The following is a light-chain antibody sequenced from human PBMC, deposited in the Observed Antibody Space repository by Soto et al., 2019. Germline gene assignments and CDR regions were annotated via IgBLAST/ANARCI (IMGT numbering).Light chain of an antibody. CDR3: QHLWT. Sequence: DNKMTQSPSTLSASVGDRVTITCRASQSISSWLAWYQQKPGKAPKLLIYKASSLESGVPSRFSGSGSGTEFTLTISSLQPDEFATYYCQHLWTFGQGTKVDIK. CDR2: KAS. V-gene: IGKV1-5*03. J-gene: IGKJ1*01. CDR1: QSISSW.